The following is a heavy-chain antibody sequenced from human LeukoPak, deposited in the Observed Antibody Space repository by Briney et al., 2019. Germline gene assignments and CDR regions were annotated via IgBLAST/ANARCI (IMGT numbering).Heavy chain of an antibody. CDR3: ARDPLRRYFDWLYFDY. D-gene: IGHD3-9*01. V-gene: IGHV3-48*04. CDR2: ISSSGSTI. Sequence: PGGSLRLSCAASGFTFSSYGMNWVRQAPGKGLEWVSYISSSGSTIYYADSLKGRFTISRDNAKNSLYLQMNSLRAEDTAVYYCARDPLRRYFDWLYFDYWGQGTLVTVSS. CDR1: GFTFSSYG. J-gene: IGHJ4*02.